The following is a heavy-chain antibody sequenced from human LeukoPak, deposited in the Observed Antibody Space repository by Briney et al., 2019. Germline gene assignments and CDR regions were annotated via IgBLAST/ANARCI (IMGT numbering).Heavy chain of an antibody. J-gene: IGHJ4*02. CDR3: ARDVYPAAGKDY. CDR1: GYTFTSYG. V-gene: IGHV1-18*01. Sequence: GASVKVSCKASGYTFTSYGISWVRQAPGQGLGWMGWISAYNGNTNYAQKLQGRVTMTTDTSTSTAYTELRSLRSDDTAVYYCARDVYPAAGKDYWGQGTLVTVSS. CDR2: ISAYNGNT. D-gene: IGHD6-13*01.